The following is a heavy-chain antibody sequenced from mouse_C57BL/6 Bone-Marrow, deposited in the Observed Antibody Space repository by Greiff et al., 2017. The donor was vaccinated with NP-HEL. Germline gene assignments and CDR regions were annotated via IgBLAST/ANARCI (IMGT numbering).Heavy chain of an antibody. D-gene: IGHD2-4*01. J-gene: IGHJ4*01. Sequence: QVQLQQPGAELVMPGASVKLSCKASGYTFTSYWMHWVKQRPGQGLEWIGEIDPSDSYTNYHQKFKGKSTLTVDKSSSTASMQLSSLTSEDSAVYYCARTYEYDPGMDDWGQGTSVTVSS. CDR1: GYTFTSYW. CDR3: ARTYEYDPGMDD. CDR2: IDPSDSYT. V-gene: IGHV1-69*01.